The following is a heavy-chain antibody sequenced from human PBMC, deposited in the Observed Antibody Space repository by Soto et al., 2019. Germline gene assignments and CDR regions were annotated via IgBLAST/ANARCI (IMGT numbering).Heavy chain of an antibody. Sequence: VGSLTLFFARSGFTFSSYAMTWVRQARGMEPEWVSAISGSGGSTYYADSVKGRFTISRDNSKNTLYLQMNSLRAEDTAVYYCAKTGQYYYGSGIFSAFDIWGQGTMVTLSS. D-gene: IGHD3-10*01. V-gene: IGHV3-23*01. J-gene: IGHJ3*02. CDR3: AKTGQYYYGSGIFSAFDI. CDR1: GFTFSSYA. CDR2: ISGSGGST.